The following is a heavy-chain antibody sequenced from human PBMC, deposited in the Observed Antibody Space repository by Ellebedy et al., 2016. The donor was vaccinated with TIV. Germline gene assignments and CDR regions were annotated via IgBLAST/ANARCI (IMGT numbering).Heavy chain of an antibody. CDR2: ISAYNGNT. D-gene: IGHD5-12*01. CDR1: GYTFTSYG. V-gene: IGHV1-18*04. CDR3: ARVGLVWWLPWGTFDY. J-gene: IGHJ4*02. Sequence: AASVKVSCKASGYTFTSYGISWVRQAPGQGLEWMGWISAYNGNTNYAQKLQGRVTMTTDTSTSTAYMELRSLRSDDTAVYYCARVGLVWWLPWGTFDYWGQGTLVTVSS.